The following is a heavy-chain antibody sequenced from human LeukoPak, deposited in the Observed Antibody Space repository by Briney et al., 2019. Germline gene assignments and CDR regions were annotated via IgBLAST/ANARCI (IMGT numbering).Heavy chain of an antibody. CDR3: ARTTVVTLDAFDI. CDR1: GFTFSSYA. Sequence: GSLRLSCAASGFTFSSYAMHWVRQAPGKGLEYVSAISSNGGSTYYANSVKGRFTISRDNSKNTLYLQMGSLRAEDMAVYYCARTTVVTLDAFDIWDQGTMVTVSS. D-gene: IGHD4-23*01. J-gene: IGHJ3*02. CDR2: ISSNGGST. V-gene: IGHV3-64*01.